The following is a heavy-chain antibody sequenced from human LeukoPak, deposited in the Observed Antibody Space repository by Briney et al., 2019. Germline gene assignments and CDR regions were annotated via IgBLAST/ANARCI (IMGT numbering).Heavy chain of an antibody. D-gene: IGHD3-22*01. J-gene: IGHJ4*02. CDR2: ISSSSSYI. V-gene: IGHV3-11*06. CDR1: GFTFSDYY. Sequence: GGSLRLSCAASGFTFSDYYMSWIRQAPGKGLEWVSSISSSSSYIYYADSVKGRFTISRDNSKNTLYLQMNSLRAEDTAVYYCARTSYYYDSSDYYYFDYWGQGTLVTVSS. CDR3: ARTSYYYDSSDYYYFDY.